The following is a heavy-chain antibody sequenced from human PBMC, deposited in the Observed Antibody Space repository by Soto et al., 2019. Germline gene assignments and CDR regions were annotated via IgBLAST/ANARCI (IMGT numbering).Heavy chain of an antibody. CDR2: INPNNGNT. D-gene: IGHD2-21*01. Sequence: ASVKVSCKTSGYSFTKYGVNWVRQAPGQGLQRMGRINPNNGNTDYAQTLQGRLTITTDTSTSSAYMELGSLRSNYTAVYYCARGHEFGGNSDAYDIWG. J-gene: IGHJ3*02. CDR3: ARGHEFGGNSDAYDI. V-gene: IGHV1-18*01. CDR1: GYSFTKYG.